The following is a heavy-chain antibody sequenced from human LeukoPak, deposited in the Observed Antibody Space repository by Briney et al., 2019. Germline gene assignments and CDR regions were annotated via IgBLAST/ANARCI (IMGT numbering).Heavy chain of an antibody. J-gene: IGHJ4*02. D-gene: IGHD1-26*01. CDR1: EFTLRSYS. CDR2: ISTSSTYI. Sequence: GGSLRLSCAASEFTLRSYSMHWVRQAPGKGLEWVSYISTSSTYIYYADLVRGRFSISRDNAKNSLYLHMNSLKADDTAVYYCARDASGSSIGLIDFWGQGALVTVSS. V-gene: IGHV3-21*01. CDR3: ARDASGSSIGLIDF.